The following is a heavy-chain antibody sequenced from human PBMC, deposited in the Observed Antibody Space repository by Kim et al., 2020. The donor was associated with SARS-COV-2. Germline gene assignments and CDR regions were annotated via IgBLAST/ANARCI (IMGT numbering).Heavy chain of an antibody. D-gene: IGHD3-22*01. CDR3: ARSWFDYYGMDV. CDR2: ISSSSSYI. Sequence: GGSLRLSCAASGFTFSSYSMNWVRQAPGKGLEWVSSISSSSSYIYYADSVKGRFTISRDNAKNSLYLQMNSLRAEDTAVYYCARSWFDYYGMDVWGQGTTVTVSS. J-gene: IGHJ6*02. V-gene: IGHV3-21*01. CDR1: GFTFSSYS.